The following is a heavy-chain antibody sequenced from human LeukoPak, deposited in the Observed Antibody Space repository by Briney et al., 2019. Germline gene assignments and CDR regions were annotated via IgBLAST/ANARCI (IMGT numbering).Heavy chain of an antibody. CDR1: GFTVSSNH. V-gene: IGHV3-53*01. CDR3: ARLGPSNAFDI. J-gene: IGHJ3*02. Sequence: PGGSLRLSCAASGFTVSSNHMSWVRQAPGKGLEWVSVIYSGGSTYYADSVKGRFTISRDNSKNTLCLQMNSLRAEDTAVYYCARLGPSNAFDIWGQGTMVTVSS. CDR2: IYSGGST.